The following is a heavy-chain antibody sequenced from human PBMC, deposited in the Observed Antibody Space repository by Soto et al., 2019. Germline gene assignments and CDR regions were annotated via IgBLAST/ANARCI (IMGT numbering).Heavy chain of an antibody. D-gene: IGHD6-13*01. J-gene: IGHJ6*02. Sequence: SVKVSCKASGGTFSSYTISWVRQAPGQGLEWMGRIIPILGIANYAQKFQGRVTMTRDTSTSTVYMELSSLRSEDTAVYYCAADTGIATADVWGQGTTVTVSS. CDR2: IIPILGIA. CDR1: GGTFSSYT. V-gene: IGHV1-69*02. CDR3: AADTGIATADV.